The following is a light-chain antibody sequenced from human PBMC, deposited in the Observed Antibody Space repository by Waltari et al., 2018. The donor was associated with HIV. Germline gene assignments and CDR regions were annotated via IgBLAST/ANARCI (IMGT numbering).Light chain of an antibody. Sequence: SYELTQPPSVSVSTGQTARITCSGDALPKQYAYWYQPRPGQAPVLVIYKDTERPSGIPERFSGSSSGTTATLTIIGVQAQDEADYHCQSADSNASLWVFGGGTKLTVL. CDR2: KDT. V-gene: IGLV3-25*03. J-gene: IGLJ3*02. CDR1: ALPKQY. CDR3: QSADSNASLWV.